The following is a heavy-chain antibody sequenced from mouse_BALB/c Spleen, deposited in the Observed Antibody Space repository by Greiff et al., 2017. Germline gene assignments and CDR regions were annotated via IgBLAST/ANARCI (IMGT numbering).Heavy chain of an antibody. Sequence: EVQLQQSGAELVRSGASVKLSCTASGFNIKDTYMHWVKQRPEQGLEWIGRIDPANGNTKYDPKFQGKATITADTSSNTAYLQLSSLTSEDTAVYYCARDYYGSRYYYAMDYWGQGTSVTVSS. J-gene: IGHJ4*01. CDR3: ARDYYGSRYYYAMDY. D-gene: IGHD1-1*01. CDR2: IDPANGNT. CDR1: GFNIKDTY. V-gene: IGHV14-3*02.